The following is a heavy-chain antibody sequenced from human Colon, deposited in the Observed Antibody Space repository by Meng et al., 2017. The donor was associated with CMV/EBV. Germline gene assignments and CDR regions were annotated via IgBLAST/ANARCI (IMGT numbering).Heavy chain of an antibody. D-gene: IGHD3-22*01. V-gene: IGHV1-2*02. CDR1: GYPFTDNY. CDR3: ARGKNYYDSSGYRKGLDY. J-gene: IGHJ4*02. CDR2: INPNSGGT. Sequence: HVQLVQSGAGVKKPGASVRVSCKASGYPFTDNYMHWVRQAPGQGLEWMGWINPNSGGTNYAQKFQGRVTMTRDTSISTAYMELSRLRSDDTAVYYCARGKNYYDSSGYRKGLDYWGQGTLVTVSS.